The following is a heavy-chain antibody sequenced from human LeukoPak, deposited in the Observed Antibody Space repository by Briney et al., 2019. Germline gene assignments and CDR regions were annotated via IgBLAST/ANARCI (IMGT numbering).Heavy chain of an antibody. Sequence: PGESLRLSCAASGFTFSSYAMSWIRQAPGKGLEWVSVISGSGATTYYADSVKGRFTISRDNSKNTLYLQMNSLRPEDMALYYCAKGGLYALWNGHSNWFDPWGQGTLVTVSS. D-gene: IGHD3-3*01. CDR2: ISGSGATT. J-gene: IGHJ5*02. V-gene: IGHV3-23*01. CDR1: GFTFSSYA. CDR3: AKGGLYALWNGHSNWFDP.